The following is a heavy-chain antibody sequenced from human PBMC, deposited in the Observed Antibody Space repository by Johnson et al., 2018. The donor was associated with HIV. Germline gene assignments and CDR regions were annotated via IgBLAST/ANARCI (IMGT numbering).Heavy chain of an antibody. Sequence: VQLVESGGVVVQPGGSLRLSCAASGFTFHDYTMHWVRQAPGKGLEWVSLISWDGDSTYYANSVKGRFTISRDNSENSLYLQMNSLITEDTALYYCAKAGSRWLQFVAFDIWGQGTMVTVSS. V-gene: IGHV3-43*01. J-gene: IGHJ3*02. CDR2: ISWDGDST. D-gene: IGHD5-24*01. CDR1: GFTFHDYT. CDR3: AKAGSRWLQFVAFDI.